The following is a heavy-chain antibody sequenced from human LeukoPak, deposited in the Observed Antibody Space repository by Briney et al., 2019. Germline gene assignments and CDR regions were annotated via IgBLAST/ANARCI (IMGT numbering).Heavy chain of an antibody. V-gene: IGHV4-30-4*01. J-gene: IGHJ4*02. Sequence: SETLSLTCTVSGGSISSGDYYWSWIRQPPGKGLEWIGYIYYSGSTYYNPSLKRRVTISVDTSKNQFSLKLSSVTAADTAVYYCARYYDSSQGIDYWGQGTLVTVSS. CDR1: GGSISSGDYY. CDR3: ARYYDSSQGIDY. CDR2: IYYSGST. D-gene: IGHD3-22*01.